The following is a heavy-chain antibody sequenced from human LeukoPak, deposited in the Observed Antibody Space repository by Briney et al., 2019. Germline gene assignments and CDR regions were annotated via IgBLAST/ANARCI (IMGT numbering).Heavy chain of an antibody. J-gene: IGHJ4*02. V-gene: IGHV3-15*07. D-gene: IGHD2-15*01. CDR1: GFTFADAW. CDR2: IKSNTDGGTT. Sequence: GGSLRLSCVASGFTFADAWMNWVRQAPGQGPEWVGRIKSNTDGGTTEYAAPVQDRFIISRDDSINTVYLQMNSPKIEDTALYYCTTIPLGYCSSSTCFSSFDYWGQGALVTVSS. CDR3: TTIPLGYCSSSTCFSSFDY.